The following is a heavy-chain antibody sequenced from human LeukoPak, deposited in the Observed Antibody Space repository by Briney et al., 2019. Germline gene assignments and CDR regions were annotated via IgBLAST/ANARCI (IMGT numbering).Heavy chain of an antibody. CDR1: GFTFSSYG. CDR3: ARDGYGDGTFDY. V-gene: IGHV3-33*01. Sequence: GRSLRLSSAASGFTFSSYGMHRVRQAPGKGLEGVAVIWYDGSNKYYADSVKGRFTISRDNSKNTLYLQMNSLRAEDTAVYYCARDGYGDGTFDYWGQGTLVTVSS. CDR2: IWYDGSNK. D-gene: IGHD4-17*01. J-gene: IGHJ4*02.